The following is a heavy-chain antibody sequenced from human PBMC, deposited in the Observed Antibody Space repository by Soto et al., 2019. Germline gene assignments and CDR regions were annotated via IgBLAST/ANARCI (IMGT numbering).Heavy chain of an antibody. J-gene: IGHJ4*02. CDR2: IYSGGST. D-gene: IGHD3-9*01. Sequence: GGSLRLSCAASGFTVSSNYMSWVRQAPGKGLEWVSVIYSGGSTYYADSVKGRFTISRDNSKNTLYLQMNSLRAEDTAVYYCAREFRALYFDWLTYFDYWGQGTLVTVSS. V-gene: IGHV3-66*01. CDR3: AREFRALYFDWLTYFDY. CDR1: GFTVSSNY.